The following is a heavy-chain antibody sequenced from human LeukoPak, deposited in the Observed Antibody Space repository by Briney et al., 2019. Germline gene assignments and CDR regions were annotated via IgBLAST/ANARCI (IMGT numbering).Heavy chain of an antibody. Sequence: PSETLSLTCTVSGGSISSYYWSWIRQPPGKGLEWTGYIYYSGSTNYNPSLKSRVTISVNTSKNQFSLKLSSVTAANTAVYYCARLVDRAADPSLLDYWGQGTLVTVSS. V-gene: IGHV4-59*01. CDR1: GGSISSYY. D-gene: IGHD6-13*01. CDR2: IYYSGST. J-gene: IGHJ4*02. CDR3: ARLVDRAADPSLLDY.